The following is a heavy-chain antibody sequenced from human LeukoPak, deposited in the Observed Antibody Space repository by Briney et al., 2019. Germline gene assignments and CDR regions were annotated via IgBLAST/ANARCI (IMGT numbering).Heavy chain of an antibody. V-gene: IGHV4-59*12. CDR1: GGSISSYY. CDR2: IYYSGST. CDR3: AREGYYYDSSAISCWFDP. D-gene: IGHD3-22*01. J-gene: IGHJ5*02. Sequence: PSETLSLTCTVSGGSISSYYWSWIRRPPGKGLEWIGYIYYSGSTNYNPSLKSRVTISVDTSKNQFSLKLSSVTAADTAVYYCAREGYYYDSSAISCWFDPWGQGTLVTVSS.